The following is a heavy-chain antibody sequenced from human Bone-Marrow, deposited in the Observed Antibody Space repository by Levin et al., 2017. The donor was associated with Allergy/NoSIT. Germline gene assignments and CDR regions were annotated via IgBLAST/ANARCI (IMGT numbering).Heavy chain of an antibody. CDR2: ISTDSDYI. V-gene: IGHV3-21*01. Sequence: PGGSLRLSCAASGFDFSSSSMNWVRQAPGKGLEWVSYISTDSDYIYYGDSVKGRFTTSRDNAKNSLYLQMNSPRAEDTAVYYCARVFRFLDTSDGFDIWGQGTMVTVSS. CDR3: ARVFRFLDTSDGFDI. D-gene: IGHD3/OR15-3a*01. J-gene: IGHJ3*02. CDR1: GFDFSSSS.